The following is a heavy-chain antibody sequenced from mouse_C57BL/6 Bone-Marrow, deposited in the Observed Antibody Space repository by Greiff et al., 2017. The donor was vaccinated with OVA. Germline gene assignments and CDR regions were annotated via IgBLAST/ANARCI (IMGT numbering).Heavy chain of an antibody. CDR3: TTYYYGSSSDY. V-gene: IGHV14-4*01. CDR2: IDPENGDT. Sequence: VHVKQSGAELVRPGASVKLSCTASGFNIKDDYMHWVKQRPEQGLEWIGWIDPENGDTEYASKFQGKATITADTSSNTAYLQLSSLTSEDTAVYYCTTYYYGSSSDYWGQGTTLTVSS. CDR1: GFNIKDDY. J-gene: IGHJ2*01. D-gene: IGHD1-1*01.